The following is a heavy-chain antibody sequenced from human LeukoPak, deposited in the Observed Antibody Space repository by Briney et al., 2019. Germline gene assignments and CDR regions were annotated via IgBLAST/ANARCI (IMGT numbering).Heavy chain of an antibody. CDR2: IKQDGTAK. J-gene: IGHJ4*02. V-gene: IGHV3-7*01. CDR1: GFTFSSYW. CDR3: ASLGYCTSTSCSAPFDY. Sequence: PGGSLRLSCAASGFTFSSYWMSWVRQAPGKVLEWVANIKQDGTAKYYVDSVKGRFSISRDNAKNSLYLQMNSLRDEDTAVYFCASLGYCTSTSCSAPFDYWGQGTLATVSS. D-gene: IGHD2-2*01.